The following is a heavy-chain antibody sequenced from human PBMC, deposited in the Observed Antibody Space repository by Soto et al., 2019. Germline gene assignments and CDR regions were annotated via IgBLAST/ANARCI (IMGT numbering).Heavy chain of an antibody. CDR2: MYHSGST. CDR3: ARYGYSYSMRFFDK. V-gene: IGHV4-38-2*01. J-gene: IGHJ4*02. D-gene: IGHD5-18*01. Sequence: PSETLSLTCAVSGHSISSGFYYWGWIRQPPGKGLEWIGSMYHSGSTYYNPSLKSRVTMSVDTSKNQLSLKLTSLTAADTAVYYCARYGYSYSMRFFDKWGQGTQVT. CDR1: GHSISSGFYY.